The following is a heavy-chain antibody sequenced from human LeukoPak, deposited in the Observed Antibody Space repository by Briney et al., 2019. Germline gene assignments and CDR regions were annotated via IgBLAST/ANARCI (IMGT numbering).Heavy chain of an antibody. Sequence: GASLRLSCAASGFTFSSYAMSWVRQAPGKGLEWVSAISGSGGSTYYADSVKGRFTISRDNSKNTLYLQMNSLRAEDTAVYYCAKEGCSSTSCYVGYYWGQGTLVTVSS. D-gene: IGHD2-2*01. CDR1: GFTFSSYA. V-gene: IGHV3-23*01. J-gene: IGHJ4*02. CDR2: ISGSGGST. CDR3: AKEGCSSTSCYVGYY.